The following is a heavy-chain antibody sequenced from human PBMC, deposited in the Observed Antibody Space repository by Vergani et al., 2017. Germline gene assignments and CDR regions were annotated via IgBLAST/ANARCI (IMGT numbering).Heavy chain of an antibody. J-gene: IGHJ5*02. CDR1: GGSISSYY. CDR2: IYYSGST. V-gene: IGHV4-59*01. Sequence: QLQLQESGPGLVKPSETLSLTCTVSGGSISSYYWSWIRQPPGKGLEWIGYIYYSGSTNYNPSLKSRVTISVDTSKNQFSLKLSSVTAADTAVYYCARDRSPQPSKSSGWYGGVDPWGQGTLVTVSS. CDR3: ARDRSPQPSKSSGWYGGVDP. D-gene: IGHD6-19*01.